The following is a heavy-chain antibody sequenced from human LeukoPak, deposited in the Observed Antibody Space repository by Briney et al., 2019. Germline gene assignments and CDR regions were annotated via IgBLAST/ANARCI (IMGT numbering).Heavy chain of an antibody. CDR2: IKHDGSEK. CDR1: GFTFSNYW. V-gene: IGHV3-7*01. Sequence: PGGSLRLSCAASGFTFSNYWMNWVRQAPGKGLEWVANIKHDGSEKHYVDSVKRRFTISRDNAKNSLYLQINSPRAEDTAVYYCASRITRIVANVFDIWGQGTMVTVSS. CDR3: ASRITRIVANVFDI. D-gene: IGHD3-22*01. J-gene: IGHJ3*02.